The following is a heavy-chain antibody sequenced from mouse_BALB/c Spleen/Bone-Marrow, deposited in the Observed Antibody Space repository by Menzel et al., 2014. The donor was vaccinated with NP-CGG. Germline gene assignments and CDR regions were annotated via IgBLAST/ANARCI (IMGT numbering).Heavy chain of an antibody. Sequence: EVKLVESGPDLVKPSQSLSLTCTVTGYSITSGYSWHWIRQFPGNKLGWMGYIQHSGSTNYNPSLKSRISITRDTSKNQFFLQLNSVTPEDTATYYCSRHLTGYAMDYWGQGTSVTVSS. J-gene: IGHJ4*01. CDR2: IQHSGST. CDR1: GYSITSGYS. CDR3: SRHLTGYAMDY. D-gene: IGHD4-1*01. V-gene: IGHV3-1*02.